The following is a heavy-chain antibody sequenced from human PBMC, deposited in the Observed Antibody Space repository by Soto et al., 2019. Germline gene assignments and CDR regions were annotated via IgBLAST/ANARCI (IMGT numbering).Heavy chain of an antibody. J-gene: IGHJ5*02. CDR1: GGSISSGGYY. CDR2: TFYSGAT. D-gene: IGHD4-17*01. Sequence: QVQLQESGPGLVNPSQTLSLTCTVSGGSISSGGYYWRWIRQHPGKGLEWIGYTFYSGATYYNPSLKSRTTISVDTSKNQFSLTLTSLTAADTAVYFCARVQLYDYGANRGWLDPWGQGTLVTVSS. CDR3: ARVQLYDYGANRGWLDP. V-gene: IGHV4-31*03.